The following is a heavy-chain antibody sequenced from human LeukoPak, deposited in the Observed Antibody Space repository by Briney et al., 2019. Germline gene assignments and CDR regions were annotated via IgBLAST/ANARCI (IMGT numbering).Heavy chain of an antibody. V-gene: IGHV4-38-2*02. CDR1: GYSISSGYY. CDR2: IYHSGST. J-gene: IGHJ4*02. Sequence: PSETLSLTCTVSGYSISSGYYWGWIRQPPGKGLEWIGSIYHSGSTYYNPSLKSRVTISVDTSKNQFSLKLSSVTAADTAVYYCARGIIEMATIRGYYFDYWGRGTLVTVSS. CDR3: ARGIIEMATIRGYYFDY. D-gene: IGHD5-24*01.